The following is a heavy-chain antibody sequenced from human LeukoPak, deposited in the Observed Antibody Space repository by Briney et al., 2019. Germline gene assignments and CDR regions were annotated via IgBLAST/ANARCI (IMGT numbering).Heavy chain of an antibody. CDR1: GFTFSSYG. Sequence: GGSLRLSCAASGFTFSSYGMHWVRQAPGKGLEWVAFIRYDGSNKYYADSVKGRFTISRDNSKNTLYLQMNSLRAEDTAVYYCAKDRGQLATADAFDIWGQGTMVTVSS. D-gene: IGHD6-6*01. V-gene: IGHV3-30*02. CDR2: IRYDGSNK. J-gene: IGHJ3*02. CDR3: AKDRGQLATADAFDI.